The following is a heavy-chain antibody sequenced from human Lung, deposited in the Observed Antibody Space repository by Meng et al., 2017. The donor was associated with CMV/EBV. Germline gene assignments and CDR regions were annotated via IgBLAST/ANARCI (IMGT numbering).Heavy chain of an antibody. CDR3: ATDGGAAAGTTPGGP. CDR1: GFTFSSYA. J-gene: IGHJ5*02. D-gene: IGHD6-13*01. Sequence: SCAASGFTFSSYAMHWVRQAPGKGLEWVAVISYDGSNKYYADSVKGRFTISRDNSKNTLYLQMNSRRAEDTAVYYCATDGGAAAGTTPGGPWGPGNXVNGAS. V-gene: IGHV3-30*04. CDR2: ISYDGSNK.